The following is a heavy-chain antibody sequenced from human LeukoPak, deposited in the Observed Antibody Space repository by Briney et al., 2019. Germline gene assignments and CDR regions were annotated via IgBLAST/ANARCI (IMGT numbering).Heavy chain of an antibody. CDR3: AREYYGSSGYYNDY. V-gene: IGHV4-61*02. CDR2: IYTSGST. CDR1: GGSISSGSYY. D-gene: IGHD3-22*01. J-gene: IGHJ4*02. Sequence: ASETLSLTCTVSGGSISSGSYYWSWIRQPAGKGLEWIGRIYTSGSTNYNPSLKSRVTISVDTSKNQFSLKLTSVTAADTAVYYCAREYYGSSGYYNDYWGQGALVTVSS.